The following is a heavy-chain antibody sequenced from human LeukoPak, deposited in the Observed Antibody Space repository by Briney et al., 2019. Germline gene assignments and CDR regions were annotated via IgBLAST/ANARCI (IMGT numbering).Heavy chain of an antibody. Sequence: ASVKVSCKASGYTFTSYGISWVRQAPGQGLEWMGWISAYNGNTNYAQKLQGRVTMNTDTSTSTAYMELRSLRSDDTAVYYCARWVRGRYSGSYYPDYWGQGTLVTVSS. V-gene: IGHV1-18*01. CDR1: GYTFTSYG. CDR2: ISAYNGNT. D-gene: IGHD1-26*01. CDR3: ARWVRGRYSGSYYPDY. J-gene: IGHJ4*02.